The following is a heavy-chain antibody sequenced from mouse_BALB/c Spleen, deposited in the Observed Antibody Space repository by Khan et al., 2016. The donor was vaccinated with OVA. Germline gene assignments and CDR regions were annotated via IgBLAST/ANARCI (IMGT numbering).Heavy chain of an antibody. V-gene: IGHV1-7*01. CDR3: ANHGSSSAWFTY. D-gene: IGHD1-1*01. CDR2: INPSTGYT. J-gene: IGHJ3*01. CDR1: GYTFTSYW. Sequence: QVRLQQSGAELAKPGASVKMSCKASGYTFTSYWMHWVKQRPGQGLEWIGYINPSTGYTEYNQKFKDKATLTADKSSSTAYMQLSSLTSEDSAVYYCANHGSSSAWFTYWGQGTLVTGSA.